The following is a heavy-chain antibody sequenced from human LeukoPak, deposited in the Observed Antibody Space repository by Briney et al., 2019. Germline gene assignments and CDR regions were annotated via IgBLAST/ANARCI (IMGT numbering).Heavy chain of an antibody. V-gene: IGHV4-39*01. D-gene: IGHD4-17*01. CDR2: ISYSGST. CDR3: ARQTTVTTSGGDAFDI. Sequence: SETLSLTCTVSGGSISRSTYYWGWIRQPPGMGLEWIGSISYSGSTYYNSSLESRVTISSDTSRNQFSLRPSSVTAADTAVYYCARQTTVTTSGGDAFDIWGQGTMVTVSS. J-gene: IGHJ3*02. CDR1: GGSISRSTYY.